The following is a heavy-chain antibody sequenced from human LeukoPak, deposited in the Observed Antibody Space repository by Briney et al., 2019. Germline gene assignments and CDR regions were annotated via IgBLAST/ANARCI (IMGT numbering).Heavy chain of an antibody. D-gene: IGHD3-16*01. CDR2: ISPSSTTI. J-gene: IGHJ5*02. V-gene: IGHV3-48*01. Sequence: GGSLRLSCEASGFVFRSVSMNWVRQAPGKGLEWVSYISPSSTTIYYADSVKGRFTISRDNAQNSVYLQVNSLRVEDTAVYYCARGSHSTSREYYDYDPWGYNWFDPWGQGTLVVVSS. CDR3: ARGSHSTSREYYDYDPWGYNWFDP. CDR1: GFVFRSVS.